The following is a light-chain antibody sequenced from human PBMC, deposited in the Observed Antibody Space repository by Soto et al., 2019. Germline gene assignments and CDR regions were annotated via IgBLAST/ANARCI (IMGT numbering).Light chain of an antibody. J-gene: IGKJ1*01. CDR1: QSISSW. Sequence: GDRVTITCRASQSISSWLAWYXQNXGTXXKXXXYHASNLQRGVPSRCSGSGYGTEFTLTISSLQPDDVATYFCQQYSTYSWTFGQGTKVDIK. CDR2: HAS. V-gene: IGKV1-5*01. CDR3: QQYSTYSWT.